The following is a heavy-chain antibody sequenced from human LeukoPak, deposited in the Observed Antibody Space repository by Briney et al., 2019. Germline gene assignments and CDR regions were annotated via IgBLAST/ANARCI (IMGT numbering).Heavy chain of an antibody. V-gene: IGHV3-48*01. CDR3: WRDKAAGPVDAFDI. Sequence: GGSLRLSCAASGFTFSSDSMNWVRQAPGKGLEWVSFISSSTYSIYYADSVKGRFTISRDHANNSLYLQMNSLRAEDTAVYYCWRDKAAGPVDAFDIWGQGTMVTVSS. CDR2: ISSSTYSI. D-gene: IGHD6-13*01. CDR1: GFTFSSDS. J-gene: IGHJ3*02.